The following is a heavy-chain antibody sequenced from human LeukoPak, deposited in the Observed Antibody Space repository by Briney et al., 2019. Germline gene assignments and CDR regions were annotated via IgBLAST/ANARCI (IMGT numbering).Heavy chain of an antibody. CDR2: INHSGST. Sequence: SETLSLTCAVYGGSFSGYYWSWIRQPPGKGLEWIGEINHSGSTNYNPSLKSRVTISVDTSKNQFSLKLSSVTAADTAVYYCAIGDDYYYYMDVWGKGTTVTISS. V-gene: IGHV4-34*01. CDR3: AIGDDYYYYMDV. J-gene: IGHJ6*03. CDR1: GGSFSGYY.